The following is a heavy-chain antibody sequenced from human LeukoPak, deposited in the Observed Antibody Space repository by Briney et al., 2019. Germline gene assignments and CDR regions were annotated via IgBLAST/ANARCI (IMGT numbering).Heavy chain of an antibody. CDR1: GFTFSSYS. CDR3: ARSPSVISHFDY. D-gene: IGHD3-16*02. J-gene: IGHJ4*02. Sequence: GGSLRLSCAASGFTFSSYSMNWVRQAPGKGLEWVANIKQDGSEKYYVDSVKGRFTISRDNAKNSLYLQMNSLRAEDTAVYYCARSPSVISHFDYWGQGTLVTVSS. V-gene: IGHV3-7*01. CDR2: IKQDGSEK.